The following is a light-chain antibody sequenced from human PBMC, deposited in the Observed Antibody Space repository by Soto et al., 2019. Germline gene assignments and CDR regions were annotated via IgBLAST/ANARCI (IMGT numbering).Light chain of an antibody. J-gene: IGLJ2*01. V-gene: IGLV2-8*01. CDR2: EVS. CDR1: SSDVGGYNY. CDR3: GSYAGSVV. Sequence: QSVLTQPPSAPGSPGQSVTISCTGTSSDVGGYNYVSWYQQHPGKAPKLMIYEVSKRPSGVPDRFSGSKSGNTASLTVSGLQAEDEADYYCGSYAGSVVFGGGTKVTVL.